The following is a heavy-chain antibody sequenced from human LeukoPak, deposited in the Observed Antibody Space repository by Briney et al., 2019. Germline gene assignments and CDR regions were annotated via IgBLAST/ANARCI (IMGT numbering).Heavy chain of an antibody. J-gene: IGHJ4*02. V-gene: IGHV4-34*01. D-gene: IGHD7-27*01. CDR3: ARARARPGDRYDY. Sequence: SETLSLTCAVYGGSFSGYYWSWIRQPPGKGLEWIGEINHSGSTNYNPSLKSRVTISVDTSKNQFPLKLSSVTAADTAVYYCARARARPGDRYDYWGQGTLVTVSS. CDR1: GGSFSGYY. CDR2: INHSGST.